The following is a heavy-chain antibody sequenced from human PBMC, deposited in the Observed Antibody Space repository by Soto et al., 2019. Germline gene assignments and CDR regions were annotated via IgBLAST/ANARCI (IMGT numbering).Heavy chain of an antibody. CDR3: ARDLVADRPGGDYYYYGMDV. J-gene: IGHJ6*02. D-gene: IGHD6-6*01. CDR2: INPNSGGT. CDR1: GYTFTGYY. Sequence: GASVKVSCKASGYTFTGYYMHWVRQAPGQGLEWMGWINPNSGGTNYAQKFQGWVTMTRDTSISTAYMELSRLRSDDTAVYYCARDLVADRPGGDYYYYGMDVWGQGTTVTVSS. V-gene: IGHV1-2*04.